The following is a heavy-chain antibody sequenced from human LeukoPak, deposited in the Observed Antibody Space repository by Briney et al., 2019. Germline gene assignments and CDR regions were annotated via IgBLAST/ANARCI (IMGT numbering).Heavy chain of an antibody. J-gene: IGHJ5*02. Sequence: SETLSLTCTVSGGSISSYYWSWIRQPPGKGLEWIGYIYYSGSTNYNPSLKSRVTISVDTSKNQFSLKLSSVTAADTAVYYCARAGPNYDFWSGYFRANWFDPWGQGTLVTVSS. V-gene: IGHV4-59*12. D-gene: IGHD3-3*01. CDR3: ARAGPNYDFWSGYFRANWFDP. CDR1: GGSISSYY. CDR2: IYYSGST.